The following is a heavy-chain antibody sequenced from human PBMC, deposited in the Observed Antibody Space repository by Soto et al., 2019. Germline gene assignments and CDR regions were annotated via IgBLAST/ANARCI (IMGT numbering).Heavy chain of an antibody. D-gene: IGHD6-19*01. Sequence: GGSLRLSCEASGFTLSSYWMSWIRQAPGKGLEWVANTRQDGGQSYLVDSVQGRFTISRDNAKNSVYLQMNSLRAEDTAVYYCVTDGSTGWHFDSWGQGTLVTVSS. V-gene: IGHV3-7*01. J-gene: IGHJ4*02. CDR2: TRQDGGQS. CDR3: VTDGSTGWHFDS. CDR1: GFTLSSYW.